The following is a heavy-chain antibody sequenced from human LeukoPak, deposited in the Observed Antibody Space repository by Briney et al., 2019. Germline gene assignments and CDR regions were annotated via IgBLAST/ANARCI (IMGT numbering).Heavy chain of an antibody. CDR3: AKARGLIGGAFDI. J-gene: IGHJ3*02. D-gene: IGHD3-22*01. V-gene: IGHV3-43*01. CDR1: GFTFDDYL. CDR2: ISWDGDTT. Sequence: GGSLRLSCAASGFTFDDYLMHWVRQAPGKGLEWVSLISWDGDTTYYADSVEGRFTVSRDNSKTSLYLQMNSLRIEDTALYHCAKARGLIGGAFDIWGQGTMVTVSS.